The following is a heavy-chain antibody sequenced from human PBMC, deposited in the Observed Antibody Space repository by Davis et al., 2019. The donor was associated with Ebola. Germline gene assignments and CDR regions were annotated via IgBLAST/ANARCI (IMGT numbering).Heavy chain of an antibody. CDR1: GGSFSGYY. D-gene: IGHD3-3*01. Sequence: PSETLSLTCAVYGGSFSGYYWSWIRQPPGKGLEWIGEINHSGSTNYNPSLKSRVTISVDTSKNQFSLKLSSVTAADTAVYYCARGGGRITIFGVVIENYGMDVWGQGTTVTVSS. CDR3: ARGGGRITIFGVVIENYGMDV. J-gene: IGHJ6*02. V-gene: IGHV4-34*01. CDR2: INHSGST.